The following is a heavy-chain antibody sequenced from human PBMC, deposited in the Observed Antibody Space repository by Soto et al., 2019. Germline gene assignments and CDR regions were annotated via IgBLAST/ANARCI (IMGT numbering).Heavy chain of an antibody. CDR1: GFIFSGYA. V-gene: IGHV3-30-3*01. J-gene: IGHJ4*02. D-gene: IGHD3-9*01. CDR2: ISYDGNTQ. CDR3: AKETNAYEINF. Sequence: QVQLVESGGGVVQPGRSLRLSCAASGFIFSGYAMHWVRQAPGKGLEWVAVISYDGNTQYYADSVKGRFTVSRDNSNNMLYVQMNNLRDEDTAMYYSAKETNAYEINFWGQGTLVTVSS.